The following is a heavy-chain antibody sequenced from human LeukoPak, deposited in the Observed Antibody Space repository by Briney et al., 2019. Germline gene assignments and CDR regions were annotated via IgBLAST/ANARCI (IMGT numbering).Heavy chain of an antibody. CDR1: GGSISSSSYY. CDR3: ARRPYSSAYYYYYGMDV. V-gene: IGHV4-39*01. J-gene: IGHJ6*02. Sequence: PSETLSLTCTVSGGSISSSSYYWGWIRQPPGKGLEWIGSIYYSGSTYYNPSLKSQVTISVDASKNQFSLKLSSVTAADTAVYYCARRPYSSAYYYYYGMDVWGQGTTVTVSS. CDR2: IYYSGST. D-gene: IGHD6-19*01.